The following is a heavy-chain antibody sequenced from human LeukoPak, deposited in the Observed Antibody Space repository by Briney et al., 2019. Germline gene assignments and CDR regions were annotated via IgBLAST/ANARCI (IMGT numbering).Heavy chain of an antibody. Sequence: GGSLRLSCAASGFTFSNYRMIWVRQAPRKGLEWVGNIKQDGSEKRYADSVRGRFTISRDNAQTSLYLQMNSLRAEDTAVYYCARASDPWLQLTWGQGTLVTVSS. J-gene: IGHJ5*02. CDR1: GFTFSNYR. V-gene: IGHV3-7*05. D-gene: IGHD5-24*01. CDR2: IKQDGSEK. CDR3: ARASDPWLQLT.